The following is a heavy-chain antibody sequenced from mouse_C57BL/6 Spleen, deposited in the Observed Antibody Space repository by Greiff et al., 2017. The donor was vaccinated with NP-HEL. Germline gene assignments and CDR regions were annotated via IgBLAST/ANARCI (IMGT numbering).Heavy chain of an antibody. D-gene: IGHD1-1*01. Sequence: QVQLQQPGAELVKPGASVKLSCKASGYTFTSYWMHWVKQRPGQGLEWIGMIHPNSGSTNYNEKFKSKATLTVDKSSSTAYMQLSSLTSEDSAVYYGAIYGSSYEGGAMDYWGQGTSVTVAA. V-gene: IGHV1-64*01. CDR3: AIYGSSYEGGAMDY. J-gene: IGHJ4*01. CDR2: IHPNSGST. CDR1: GYTFTSYW.